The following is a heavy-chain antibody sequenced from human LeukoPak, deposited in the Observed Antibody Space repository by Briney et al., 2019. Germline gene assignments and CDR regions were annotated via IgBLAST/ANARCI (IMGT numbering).Heavy chain of an antibody. V-gene: IGHV1-2*02. CDR2: IKLNSGDT. D-gene: IGHD2-15*01. J-gene: IGHJ6*02. CDR3: AREGHCTGGSCLDV. CDR1: GYTFTAYH. Sequence: AAGKVSCKASGYTFTAYHIHWVRQAPGQGIEWMGWIKLNSGDTNFAQKFQGRVTMTRDTSISTAYMELSRLRSDDTAVYHCAREGHCTGGSCLDVWGQGTTVTVSS.